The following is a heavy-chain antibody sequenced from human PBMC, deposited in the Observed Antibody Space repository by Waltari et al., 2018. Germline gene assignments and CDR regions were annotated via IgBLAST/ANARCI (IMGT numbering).Heavy chain of an antibody. CDR1: GGSISSGRYY. D-gene: IGHD4-17*01. V-gene: IGHV4-61*02. Sequence: QVQLQESGPGLVKPSQTLSLTCTVSGGSISSGRYYWSWIRQPAGKGLEWIGRIYTSGSTNYNPSLKSRVTISVDTSKNQFSLKLSSVTAADTAVYYCAATVTTYPYWYFDLWGRGTLVTVSS. J-gene: IGHJ2*01. CDR2: IYTSGST. CDR3: AATVTTYPYWYFDL.